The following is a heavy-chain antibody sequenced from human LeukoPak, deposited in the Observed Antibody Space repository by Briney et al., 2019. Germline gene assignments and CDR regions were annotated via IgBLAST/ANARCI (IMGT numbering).Heavy chain of an antibody. Sequence: GGSLRLSCAASGFTFSSYSMTWLRQAPGKGLEWLSYISGSSNTITYADSVKGRFTISRDNSKNTLYLQMNSLRAEDTAVYYCAKEDYYDSSGYFDYWGQGTLVTVSS. V-gene: IGHV3-48*01. D-gene: IGHD3-22*01. J-gene: IGHJ4*02. CDR3: AKEDYYDSSGYFDY. CDR1: GFTFSSYS. CDR2: ISGSSNTI.